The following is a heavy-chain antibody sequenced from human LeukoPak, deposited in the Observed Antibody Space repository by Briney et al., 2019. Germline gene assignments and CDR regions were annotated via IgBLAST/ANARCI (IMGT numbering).Heavy chain of an antibody. J-gene: IGHJ4*02. V-gene: IGHV3-9*01. D-gene: IGHD1-1*01. CDR1: GFTFDDYA. CDR2: ISWNSGSI. CDR3: AKAPLRTPYNPHTDY. Sequence: SLRLSCAASGFTFDDYAMHWVRQAPGKGLEWVSGISWNSGSIGYADSVKGRFTISRDNAKNSLYLQMNSLRAEDTALYYCAKAPLRTPYNPHTDYWGQGTLVTVSS.